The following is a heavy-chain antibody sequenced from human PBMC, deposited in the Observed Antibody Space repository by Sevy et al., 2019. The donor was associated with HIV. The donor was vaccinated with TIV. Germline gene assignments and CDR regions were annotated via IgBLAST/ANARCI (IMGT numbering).Heavy chain of an antibody. J-gene: IGHJ4*02. V-gene: IGHV4-30-2*01. CDR1: GGSISSGGYS. CDR3: ARAYYDSSGYYYDY. Sequence: SETLSLTCAVSGGSISSGGYSWSWIRQPPGKGLEWIGYIYHSGSTYYNPSLKSRVTISRDRSKNQFSLKLSYVTAADTAVYYCARAYYDSSGYYYDYWGQGTLVTVSS. CDR2: IYHSGST. D-gene: IGHD3-22*01.